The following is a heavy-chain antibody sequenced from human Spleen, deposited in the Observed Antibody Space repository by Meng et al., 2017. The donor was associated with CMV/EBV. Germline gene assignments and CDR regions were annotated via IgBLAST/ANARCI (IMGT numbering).Heavy chain of an antibody. CDR3: AKDQGPSSWFDP. CDR2: IWYDGSNK. J-gene: IGHJ5*02. Sequence: SCAASGFTFSSYGMHWVRQAPGTGLEWVAVIWYDGSNKYYADSVKGRFTISRDNSKNTLYLQMNSLRAEDTAVYYCAKDQGPSSWFDPWGQGTLVTVSS. V-gene: IGHV3-33*06. CDR1: GFTFSSYG.